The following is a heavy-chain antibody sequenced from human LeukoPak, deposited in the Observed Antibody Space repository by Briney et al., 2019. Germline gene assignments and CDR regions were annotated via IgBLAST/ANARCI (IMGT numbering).Heavy chain of an antibody. V-gene: IGHV4-34*01. J-gene: IGHJ6*03. CDR2: INHSGST. CDR1: GGSFSGYY. CDR3: ARGIVDQHRAFDYCMDV. Sequence: PSETLSLTCAVYGGSFSGYYWSWIRQPPGKGLEWIGEINHSGSTNYNPSLKSRVTISVDTSKNQFSLKLSSVTAADTAVYYCARGIVDQHRAFDYCMDVWGKGTTVTVSS. D-gene: IGHD1-26*01.